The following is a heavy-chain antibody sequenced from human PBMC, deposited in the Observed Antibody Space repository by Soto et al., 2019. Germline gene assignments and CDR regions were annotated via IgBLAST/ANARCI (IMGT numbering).Heavy chain of an antibody. Sequence: PGGSRRLSCAASGFTFSSYSMNWVRQAPGKGLEWVSSISSSSSYIYYADSVKGRFTISRDNAKNSLYLQMNSLGAEDTAVYYCATWATSPSSGYGMDVWGQGTTVTVSS. V-gene: IGHV3-21*01. CDR1: GFTFSSYS. CDR3: ATWATSPSSGYGMDV. CDR2: ISSSSSYI. J-gene: IGHJ6*02. D-gene: IGHD3-10*01.